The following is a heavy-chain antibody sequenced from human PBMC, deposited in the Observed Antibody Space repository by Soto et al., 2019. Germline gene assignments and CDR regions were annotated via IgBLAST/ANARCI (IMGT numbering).Heavy chain of an antibody. J-gene: IGHJ4*02. D-gene: IGHD6-19*01. CDR1: GGSISSYY. V-gene: IGHV4-59*01. CDR3: ARQYSRGVFDY. CDR2: IYYSGST. Sequence: PSETLSLTCTVSGGSISSYYWSWIRQPPGKGLEWIGYIYYSGSTNYNPSLKSRVTISVDTSKNQFSLKLSSVTAADTAVYYCARQYSRGVFDYWGQGTLVTVSS.